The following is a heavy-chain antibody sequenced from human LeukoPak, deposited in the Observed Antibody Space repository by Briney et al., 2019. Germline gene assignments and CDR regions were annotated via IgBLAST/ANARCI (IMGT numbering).Heavy chain of an antibody. CDR1: GYTFTGYY. V-gene: IGHV1-2*02. CDR2: INPSTGGT. D-gene: IGHD3-16*01. Sequence: ASVKVSRKASGYTFTGYYMHWVRQAPGQGLEWMGWINPSTGGTNYAQKFQGRVTMTRDTSINTAYMDLSRLTSDDTAVYYCARGPNYVNYWGQGTLVTVSS. J-gene: IGHJ4*02. CDR3: ARGPNYVNY.